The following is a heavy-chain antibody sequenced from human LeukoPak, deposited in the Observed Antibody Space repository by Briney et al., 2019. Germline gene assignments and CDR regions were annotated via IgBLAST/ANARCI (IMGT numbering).Heavy chain of an antibody. CDR2: ISYDGSNK. CDR3: ARGRLEGSGYYFDY. V-gene: IGHV3-30*01. J-gene: IGHJ4*02. CDR1: GFTFSSYA. Sequence: PGRSLRLSCAASGFTFSSYAMHWVRQAPGKGLEWVAVISYDGSNKYYADSVKGRFTISRDNSKNTLYLQMNSLRAKDTAVYYCARGRLEGSGYYFDYWGQGTLVTVSS. D-gene: IGHD3-3*01.